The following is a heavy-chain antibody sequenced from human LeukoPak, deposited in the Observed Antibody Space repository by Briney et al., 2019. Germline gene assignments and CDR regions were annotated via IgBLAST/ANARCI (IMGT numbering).Heavy chain of an antibody. CDR1: GFTFSSYG. Sequence: GGSLRLSCAASGFTFSSYGMHWVRQAPGKGLEWVAVISYDGSNRYYADSVKGRFTISRDTSKNTLYLQMNSLRADDTAFYFCASGIRERGFDYWGQGTLVTVSS. CDR3: ASGIRERGFDY. D-gene: IGHD1-1*01. V-gene: IGHV3-30*03. J-gene: IGHJ4*02. CDR2: ISYDGSNR.